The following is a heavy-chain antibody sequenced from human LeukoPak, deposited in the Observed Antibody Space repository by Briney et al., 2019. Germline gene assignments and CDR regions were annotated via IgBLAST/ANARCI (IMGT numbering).Heavy chain of an antibody. J-gene: IGHJ4*02. V-gene: IGHV4-34*01. Sequence: SETLSLTCAVYGGSFSGYYWSWIRQPPGKGLEWIGEINHSGSTNYNPSLKSRVTISVDTSKNQFSLKLSSVTAADKAVYYCARVVSVDTAMVFDYWGQGTLVTVSS. CDR3: ARVVSVDTAMVFDY. CDR2: INHSGST. D-gene: IGHD5-18*01. CDR1: GGSFSGYY.